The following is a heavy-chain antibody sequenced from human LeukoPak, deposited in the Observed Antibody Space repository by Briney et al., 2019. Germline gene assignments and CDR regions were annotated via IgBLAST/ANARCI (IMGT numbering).Heavy chain of an antibody. CDR2: IYTSGST. CDR1: DGSLSSYY. D-gene: IGHD6-19*01. J-gene: IGHJ4*02. CDR3: ARHERRAVEFFDH. V-gene: IGHV4-4*07. Sequence: PSETLSLTCTVSDGSLSSYYWSWIRQPAGKGLEWIGRIYTSGSTSYNPSLKSRVTMSVDTSKNQFSLKLSSVTAADTAVYYCARHERRAVEFFDHWGQGALVTVSS.